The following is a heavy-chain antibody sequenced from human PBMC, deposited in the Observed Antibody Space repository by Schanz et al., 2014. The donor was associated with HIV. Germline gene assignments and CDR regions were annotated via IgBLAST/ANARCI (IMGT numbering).Heavy chain of an antibody. CDR1: EFPFSHNA. D-gene: IGHD3-10*01. J-gene: IGHJ6*02. CDR2: ITDSGDKT. Sequence: EVQLLESGGGLVQPGGSLRLSCRGSEFPFSHNAMTWVRQAPGKGLQWVSSITDSGDKTDYTDSVKGRFTISRDNSKNTVYLQMNSLRAEDTAIYHCAKDGGSRGRRRGMDVWGQGTTVTVSS. CDR3: AKDGGSRGRRRGMDV. V-gene: IGHV3-23*01.